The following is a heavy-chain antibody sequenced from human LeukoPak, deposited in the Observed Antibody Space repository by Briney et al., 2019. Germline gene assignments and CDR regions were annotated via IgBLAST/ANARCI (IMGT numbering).Heavy chain of an antibody. CDR1: GFTFSSYW. J-gene: IGHJ6*02. CDR2: INSDGGST. CDR3: ARDSSSWYFHYYYYGMDV. Sequence: GGSLRLSCAASGFTFSSYWMHWVRHAPGKGLVWVSRINSDGGSTSYADSVKGRFTISRDNAKNTLYLQMNSLRAEDTAVYYCARDSSSWYFHYYYYGMDVWGQGTTVTVSS. V-gene: IGHV3-74*01. D-gene: IGHD6-13*01.